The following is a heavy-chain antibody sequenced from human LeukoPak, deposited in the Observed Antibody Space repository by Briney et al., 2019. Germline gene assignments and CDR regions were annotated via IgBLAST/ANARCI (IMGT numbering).Heavy chain of an antibody. CDR3: ARGRLLWFGEFLSRTTNFYYYGMDV. Sequence: SETLSLTCAVYGGSFSGYYWSWIRQPPGKGLEWIGEINHSGSTNYNPSLKSRVTISVDTSKNQFSLKLSSVTAADTAVYYCARGRLLWFGEFLSRTTNFYYYGMDVWGQGTTVTVSS. CDR2: INHSGST. CDR1: GGSFSGYY. V-gene: IGHV4-34*01. J-gene: IGHJ6*02. D-gene: IGHD3-10*01.